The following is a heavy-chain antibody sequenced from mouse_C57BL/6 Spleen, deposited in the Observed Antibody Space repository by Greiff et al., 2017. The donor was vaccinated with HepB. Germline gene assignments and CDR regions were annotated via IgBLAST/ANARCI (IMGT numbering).Heavy chain of an antibody. Sequence: VQLQQSGPGLVKPGASVKLSCKASGYSFTGYFMHWVKQGHGKSLEWIGRISPYNGDIFYTQKFKGKATLTVDKSSSTAHMEFLSLTSEDFAVYDCARSVDGDSVDDMDYWGQGTSVTVSS. V-gene: IGHV1-37*01. J-gene: IGHJ4*01. CDR1: GYSFTGYF. CDR2: ISPYNGDI. CDR3: ARSVDGDSVDDMDY. D-gene: IGHD2-13*01.